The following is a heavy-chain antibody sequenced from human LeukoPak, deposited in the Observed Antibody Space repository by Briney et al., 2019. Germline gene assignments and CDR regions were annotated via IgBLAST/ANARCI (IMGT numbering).Heavy chain of an antibody. D-gene: IGHD2/OR15-2a*01. J-gene: IGHJ4*02. Sequence: ASMKVSCKSSGFTFTDHYIHWVRQGPGQGLEWIGYIGPHSTFTSSPQEFQGRVTMTRDASMSTAYMELTRLTSDDTAVYYCVREGEGPLSKDFDYWGQGTLVTVSS. CDR2: IGPHSTFT. V-gene: IGHV1-2*02. CDR1: GFTFTDHY. CDR3: VREGEGPLSKDFDY.